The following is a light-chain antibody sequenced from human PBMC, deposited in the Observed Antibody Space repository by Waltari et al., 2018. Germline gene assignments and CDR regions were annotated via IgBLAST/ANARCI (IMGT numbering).Light chain of an antibody. J-gene: IGKJ5*01. CDR1: QSVSSN. Sequence: EIVMTQSPGTLSVSPGERATFSCRASQSVSSNLAWYQQKPGQAPRLLIYEASTRATSIPARFRGSGSGTDFTLTISSLQSEDSAVYSCQQYNHWPPITFGQGTRLEIK. V-gene: IGKV3-15*01. CDR3: QQYNHWPPIT. CDR2: EAS.